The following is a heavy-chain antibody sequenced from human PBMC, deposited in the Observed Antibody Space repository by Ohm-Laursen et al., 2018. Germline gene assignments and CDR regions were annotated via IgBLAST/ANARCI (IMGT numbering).Heavy chain of an antibody. D-gene: IGHD5-24*01. CDR2: IYINEGP. J-gene: IGHJ6*02. CDR1: GGPLSSYY. CDR3: VRSHTIKGMDV. V-gene: IGHV4-4*07. Sequence: GTLVLTCTFSGGPLSSYYWSWNRPPPGKGLGWIGRIYINEGPKYNPSLNSRVPMSLDTSKNQFSLKVSSLTAADTAVYYCVRSHTIKGMDVWGQGTTVTVSS.